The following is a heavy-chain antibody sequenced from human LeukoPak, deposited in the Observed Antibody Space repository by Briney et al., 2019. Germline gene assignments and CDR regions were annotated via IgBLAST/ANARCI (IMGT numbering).Heavy chain of an antibody. Sequence: SETLSLTCTVSGGSISSYYWSWIRQPPGKGLEWIGYIYYSGSTNYNPSLKSRVTISVDTSKNQFSLKLSSVTAADTAVYYCARLNAYSTGWYVDYWGQGTLVTVSS. CDR2: IYYSGST. CDR1: GGSISSYY. CDR3: ARLNAYSTGWYVDY. D-gene: IGHD6-19*01. J-gene: IGHJ4*02. V-gene: IGHV4-59*01.